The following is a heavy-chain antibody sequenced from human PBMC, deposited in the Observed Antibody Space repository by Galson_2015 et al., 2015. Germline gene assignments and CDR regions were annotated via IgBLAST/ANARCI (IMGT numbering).Heavy chain of an antibody. CDR2: INAGNGNT. D-gene: IGHD2-2*01. CDR1: GYTFTTYA. Sequence: SVKVSCKASGYTFTTYAIHWVRQAPGQRLEWMGWINAGNGNTKYSQKFQGRVTITRGISASTAYMDLSSLRSEDTAVYYCARGYCSSTSCQYYFDYWGQGTLVTVSS. V-gene: IGHV1-3*01. CDR3: ARGYCSSTSCQYYFDY. J-gene: IGHJ4*02.